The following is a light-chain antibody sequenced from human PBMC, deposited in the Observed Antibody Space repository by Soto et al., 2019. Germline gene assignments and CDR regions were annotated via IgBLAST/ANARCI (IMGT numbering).Light chain of an antibody. CDR1: RSGGSSN. V-gene: IGKV3D-20*02. CDR3: QQCSNLGT. Sequence: EIVLTESPGTLSLSPGESAPLSCRASRSGGSSNLAWYQQKPGQAPRLLIYDASNRATGIPARFSGSGSGTDFTLTISSLEPEDFAVYYCQQCSNLGTFGQGTRLEIK. CDR2: DAS. J-gene: IGKJ5*01.